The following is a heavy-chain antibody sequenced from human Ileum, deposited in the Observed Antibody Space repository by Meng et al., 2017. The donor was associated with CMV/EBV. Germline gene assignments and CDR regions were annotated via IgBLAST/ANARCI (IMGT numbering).Heavy chain of an antibody. V-gene: IGHV3-15*01. J-gene: IGHJ4*02. CDR1: GFPFSRYW. CDR2: IRSKDAGGTR. CDR3: TPDFPRPLAQIDY. Sequence: GESLKISCGASGFPFSRYWMTWVRQAPGKGLEWVGRIRSKDAGGTREYAAPVKGRFTVSRDDSKNTLYLEMNSLKAEDTAVYYCTPDFPRPLAQIDYWGQGTLVTVSS. D-gene: IGHD1-1*01.